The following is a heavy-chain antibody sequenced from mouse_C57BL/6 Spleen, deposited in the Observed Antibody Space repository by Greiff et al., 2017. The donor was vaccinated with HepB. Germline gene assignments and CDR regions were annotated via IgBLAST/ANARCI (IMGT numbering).Heavy chain of an antibody. D-gene: IGHD4-1*01. J-gene: IGHJ1*03. Sequence: EVKLVESGPELVKPGASVKIPCKASGYTFTDYNMDWVKQSHGKSLEWIGDINPNNGGTIYNQKFKGKATLTVDKSSSTAYMELRSLTSEDTAVYYCARLGRGYFDVWGTGTTVTVSS. CDR2: INPNNGGT. CDR3: ARLGRGYFDV. CDR1: GYTFTDYN. V-gene: IGHV1-18*01.